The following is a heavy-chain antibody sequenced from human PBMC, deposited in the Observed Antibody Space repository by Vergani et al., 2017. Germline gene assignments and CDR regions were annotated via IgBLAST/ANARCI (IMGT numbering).Heavy chain of an antibody. D-gene: IGHD1-26*01. CDR2: IRSDGGSE. J-gene: IGHJ4*02. V-gene: IGHV3-30*02. CDR3: AKGHSGQIGSPHDYYFDY. CDR1: GFIFNYYG. Sequence: QVHLVESGGGVVQPGGSLRLSCAASGFIFNYYGINWVRQAPGKGLEWVSFIRSDGGSEMYADSVRGRFTISRDNSKNTVSLEMHSLRTEDTAVYYCAKGHSGQIGSPHDYYFDYCGQGTLVTVSS.